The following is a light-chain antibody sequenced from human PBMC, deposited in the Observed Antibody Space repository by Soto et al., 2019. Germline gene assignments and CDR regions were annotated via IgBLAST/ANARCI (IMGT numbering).Light chain of an antibody. CDR3: QQSYSTPWT. CDR2: AAS. J-gene: IGKJ1*01. Sequence: DIRMSQSPSSVCGSXGDRVTIGCRAWSSNSSCVDWYQQKPGKAPKVXXYAASSLQSGGPSRFSGSGSATDFTRTISSLQPEDFATYYCQQSYSTPWTFGQGTKVDIK. V-gene: IGKV1-39*01. CDR1: SSNSSC.